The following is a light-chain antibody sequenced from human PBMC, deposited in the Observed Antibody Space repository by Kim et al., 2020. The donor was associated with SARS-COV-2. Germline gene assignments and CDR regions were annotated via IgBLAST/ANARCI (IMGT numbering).Light chain of an antibody. CDR2: SNN. Sequence: FEVHWYQQLPGTAPKLLIHSNNNRPSGVPDRFSGSKSGTSASLAITGLQPEDEADYYCQSYDSSLSVGIFGGGTKLTVL. V-gene: IGLV1-40*01. CDR3: QSYDSSLSVGI. CDR1: FE. J-gene: IGLJ2*01.